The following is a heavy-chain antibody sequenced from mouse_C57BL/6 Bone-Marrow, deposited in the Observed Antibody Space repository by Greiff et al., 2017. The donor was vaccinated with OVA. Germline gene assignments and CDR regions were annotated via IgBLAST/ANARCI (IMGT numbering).Heavy chain of an antibody. Sequence: QVQLQQPGAELVKPGASVKMSCKASGYTFTSYWITWVKQRPGQGLEWIGDIYPGSGSTNYNETFKSKATLTVDTSSSTAYMQLSSLTSEDSAVYYCARGSTGYFDVWGTGTTVTVSS. V-gene: IGHV1-55*01. CDR3: ARGSTGYFDV. CDR1: GYTFTSYW. CDR2: IYPGSGST. J-gene: IGHJ1*03.